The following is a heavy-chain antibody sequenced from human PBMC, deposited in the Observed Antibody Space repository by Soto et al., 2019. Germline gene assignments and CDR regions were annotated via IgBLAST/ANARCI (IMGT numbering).Heavy chain of an antibody. V-gene: IGHV3-11*04. J-gene: IGHJ4*02. CDR1: GFTFSDYY. D-gene: IGHD5-18*01. CDR3: ARDFYGGYTYGPGDY. CDR2: ISSSGSII. Sequence: GGSLRLSCAASGFTFSDYYMSWIRQAPGKGLEWVSYISSSGSIIYYADSVKGRFTISRDNAKRSLYLQMSSLRAEDTAVYYCARDFYGGYTYGPGDYWGQGALVTVSS.